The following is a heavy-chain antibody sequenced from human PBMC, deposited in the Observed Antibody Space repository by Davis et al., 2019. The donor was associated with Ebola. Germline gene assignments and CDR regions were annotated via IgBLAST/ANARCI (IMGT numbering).Heavy chain of an antibody. CDR3: ARGATVDYYFDY. CDR1: GFTFSSYG. CDR2: ISYDGSNK. V-gene: IGHV3-30*03. Sequence: GESLKISCAASGFTFSSYGMHWVRQAPGKGLEWVAVISYDGSNKYYADSVKGRFTISRDNSKNTLYLQMNSLRAEDTAVYYCARGATVDYYFDYWGQGTLVTVSS. D-gene: IGHD1-26*01. J-gene: IGHJ4*02.